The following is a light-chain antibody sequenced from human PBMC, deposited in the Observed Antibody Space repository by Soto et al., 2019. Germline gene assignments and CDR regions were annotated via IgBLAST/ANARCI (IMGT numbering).Light chain of an antibody. V-gene: IGLV2-14*01. Sequence: QSALTQPASVSGSPGQSITISCTGTSSDVGGYNYDSWYQQHPGKAPKLMIYDVSNRPSGVSNRFSGSKSGNTASLTISELQAEDESDYYCSSYTSSSTLLYVFGTGTKLTVL. CDR1: SSDVGGYNY. CDR2: DVS. CDR3: SSYTSSSTLLYV. J-gene: IGLJ1*01.